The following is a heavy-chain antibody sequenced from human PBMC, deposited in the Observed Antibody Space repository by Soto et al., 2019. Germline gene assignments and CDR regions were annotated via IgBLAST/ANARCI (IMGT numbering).Heavy chain of an antibody. V-gene: IGHV4-39*01. Sequence: ETLSLTCTVSGGSISSSSYYWGWIRQPPGKGLEWIGGIYYSGSTYYNPSLKSRVTISVDTSKNQFSLKLSSVTAADTAVYYCARHGCYYYDSSGYYSCYYGMDVWGQGTTVTVSS. CDR1: GGSISSSSYY. J-gene: IGHJ6*02. CDR3: ARHGCYYYDSSGYYSCYYGMDV. CDR2: IYYSGST. D-gene: IGHD3-22*01.